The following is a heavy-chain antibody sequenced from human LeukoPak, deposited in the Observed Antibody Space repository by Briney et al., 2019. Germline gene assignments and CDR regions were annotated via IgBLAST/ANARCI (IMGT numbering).Heavy chain of an antibody. D-gene: IGHD3-22*01. V-gene: IGHV1-69*13. CDR1: GGTFISYA. J-gene: IGHJ6*02. CDR3: ARSPYDSSGYYDEPGMDV. Sequence: SVKVSCKASGGTFISYAISWVRQAPGQGLEWMGGIIPIFGTANYAQKFQGRVTITADESTSTAYMELSSLRSEDTAVYYCARSPYDSSGYYDEPGMDVWGQGTTVTVSS. CDR2: IIPIFGTA.